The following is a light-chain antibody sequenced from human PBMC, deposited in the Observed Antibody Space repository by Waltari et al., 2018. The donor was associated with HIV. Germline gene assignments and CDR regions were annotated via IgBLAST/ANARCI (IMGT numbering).Light chain of an antibody. CDR1: DIMPNS. Sequence: SYALTQLPSVSVVPGETAEITCGAGDIMPNSVPRYRHQAGQAPVLVIYENHRRPSGIPDRISGSKSGTKATLSITSVEAGDEADYFCQVWDATSHVRIFGGGTKLAVL. J-gene: IGLJ2*01. CDR2: ENH. CDR3: QVWDATSHVRI. V-gene: IGLV3-21*01.